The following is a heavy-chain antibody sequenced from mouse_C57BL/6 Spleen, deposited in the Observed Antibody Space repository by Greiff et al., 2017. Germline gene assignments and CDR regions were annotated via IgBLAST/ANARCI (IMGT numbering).Heavy chain of an antibody. CDR3: AFTTVVATGAMDY. CDR1: YFAFMASA. D-gene: IGHD1-1*01. CDR2: FTMYSDAT. Sequence: VVESGAELVRPGSSVKLSCKDSYFAFMASAMHWVKQRPGHGLEWIGSFTMYSDATEYSENFKGKATLTANTSSSTAYMELSSLTSEDSAVYYCAFTTVVATGAMDYWGQGTSVTVSS. V-gene: IGHV1-49*01. J-gene: IGHJ4*01.